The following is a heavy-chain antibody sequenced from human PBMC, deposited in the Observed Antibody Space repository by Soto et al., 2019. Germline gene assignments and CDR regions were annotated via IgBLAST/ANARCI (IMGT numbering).Heavy chain of an antibody. CDR1: GGSISSGGYY. Sequence: PSETLSLTCTVSGGSISSGGYYWSWIRQHPGKGLEWIGHIYYSGSTYYNPSLKSRVTISVDTSKNQFSLKLSSVTAADTAVYYCARGLVVVAATRGRYWFDPWGQGTLVTVSS. CDR3: ARGLVVVAATRGRYWFDP. J-gene: IGHJ5*02. V-gene: IGHV4-31*03. CDR2: IYYSGST. D-gene: IGHD2-15*01.